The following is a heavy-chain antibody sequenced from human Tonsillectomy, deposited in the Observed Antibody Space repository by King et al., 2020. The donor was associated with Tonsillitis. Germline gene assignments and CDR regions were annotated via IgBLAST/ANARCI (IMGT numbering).Heavy chain of an antibody. CDR3: AMHYGISIGQDY. Sequence: QLVQSGAEVKKPGASVKVSCKASGDTFSSYGITWVRQAPGQGLEWMGWISAYNGNTNYAQKLQGRVTMTTDNSTSTAYMDLRSLRSDDTAVYYCAMHYGISIGQDYWGQGTLVTVSS. J-gene: IGHJ4*02. D-gene: IGHD4-17*01. CDR2: ISAYNGNT. V-gene: IGHV1-18*01. CDR1: GDTFSSYG.